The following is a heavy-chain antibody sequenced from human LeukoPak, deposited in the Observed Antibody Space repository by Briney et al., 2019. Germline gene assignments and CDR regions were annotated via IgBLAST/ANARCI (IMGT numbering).Heavy chain of an antibody. CDR1: GGTFSSYT. Sequence: SVKVSCKASGGTFSSYTISWVRQAPGQGLEWMGRIIPIFGTANYAQKFQGRVTITTDESTSTAYMELSSLRSEGTAVYYCARDGYTDAFDIWGQGTMVTVSS. J-gene: IGHJ3*02. V-gene: IGHV1-69*05. D-gene: IGHD6-13*01. CDR3: ARDGYTDAFDI. CDR2: IIPIFGTA.